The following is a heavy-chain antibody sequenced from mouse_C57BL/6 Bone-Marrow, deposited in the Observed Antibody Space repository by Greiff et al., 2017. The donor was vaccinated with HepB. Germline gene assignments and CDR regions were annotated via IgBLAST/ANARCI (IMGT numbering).Heavy chain of an antibody. D-gene: IGHD1-1*01. CDR2: ISSGGDYI. CDR1: GFTFSSYA. V-gene: IGHV5-9-1*02. Sequence: EVKLMESGEGLVKPGGSLKLSCAASGFTFSSYAMSWVRQTPEKRLEWVAYISSGGDYIYYADTVKGRFTISRDNARNTLYLQMSSLKSEDTAMYYCTRDGDYYGSSSGWFAYWGQGTLVTVSA. CDR3: TRDGDYYGSSSGWFAY. J-gene: IGHJ3*01.